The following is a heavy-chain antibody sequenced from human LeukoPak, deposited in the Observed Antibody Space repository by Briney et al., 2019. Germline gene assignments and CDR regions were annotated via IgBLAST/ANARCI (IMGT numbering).Heavy chain of an antibody. V-gene: IGHV3-66*01. Sequence: GGSLRLSCAASGFTVSNYFMSWVRQAPGKGLEWVSYSGGSTYYADSVKGRFTISRDNSKNTLYLQMNSLRGEDTAVYYCAGGPKKQLIWGRASNGFDPWGQGTLVTVSS. J-gene: IGHJ5*02. CDR1: GFTVSNYF. CDR2: SGGST. CDR3: AGGPKKQLIWGRASNGFDP. D-gene: IGHD6-13*01.